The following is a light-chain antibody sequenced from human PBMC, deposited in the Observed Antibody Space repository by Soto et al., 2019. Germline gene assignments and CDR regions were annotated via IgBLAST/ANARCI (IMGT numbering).Light chain of an antibody. CDR3: HRRNGGPRTI. CDR2: DIF. J-gene: IGKJ2*01. V-gene: IGKV3-11*01. CDR1: QTVPKY. Sequence: EIVLTQSPATLSLSPGERATLSCRASQTVPKYLAWYQQKPGQAPRLLIYDIFNRATGIPARFSGSGSGTAFPPTTSVLELEVVAVYYCHRRNGGPRTIFGRGTKLQI.